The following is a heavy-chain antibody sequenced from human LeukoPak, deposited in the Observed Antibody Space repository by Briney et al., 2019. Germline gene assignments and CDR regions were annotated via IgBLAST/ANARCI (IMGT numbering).Heavy chain of an antibody. CDR1: GFTVSSNY. D-gene: IGHD4-17*01. CDR3: VRGTYGDYTPFDS. Sequence: GGSLRLSCAASGFTVSSNYMSWVRQAPGKGLEWVSVIYSGGSTYYADSVKGRFTISRDNSKNTLYLQMNSLRAEDTAVYYCVRGTYGDYTPFDSWGQGPWSPSPQ. V-gene: IGHV3-53*01. J-gene: IGHJ4*02. CDR2: IYSGGST.